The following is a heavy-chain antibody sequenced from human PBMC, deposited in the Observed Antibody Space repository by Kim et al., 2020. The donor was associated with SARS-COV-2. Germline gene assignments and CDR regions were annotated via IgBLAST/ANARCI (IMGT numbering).Heavy chain of an antibody. J-gene: IGHJ4*02. V-gene: IGHV4-38-2*02. D-gene: IGHD2-15*01. CDR3: ARDTYGGNFDY. CDR1: GYSISSGYY. CDR2: IYHSGST. Sequence: SETLSLTCTVSGYSISSGYYWGWIRQPPGKGLEWIGSIYHSGSTYYNPSLKSRVTISVDTSKNQFSMKLSSVTAADTAVYYCARDTYGGNFDYWGQGTLVTVSS.